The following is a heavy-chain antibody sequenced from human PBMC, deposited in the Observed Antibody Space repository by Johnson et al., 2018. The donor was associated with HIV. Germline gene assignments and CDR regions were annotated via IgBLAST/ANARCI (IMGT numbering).Heavy chain of an antibody. V-gene: IGHV3-66*01. D-gene: IGHD6-6*01. CDR3: ASLSSSGAFDI. Sequence: VQLVESGGGLVQTGGSRRLSCAASGFTVSSNYMSWVRQAPGKGLEWVSVISSGGSTYYADSVKGRFTISRDNSNNTLYLQMNSLRAEDTAVYYCASLSSSGAFDIWGQGTMVTVSS. CDR2: ISSGGST. CDR1: GFTVSSNY. J-gene: IGHJ3*02.